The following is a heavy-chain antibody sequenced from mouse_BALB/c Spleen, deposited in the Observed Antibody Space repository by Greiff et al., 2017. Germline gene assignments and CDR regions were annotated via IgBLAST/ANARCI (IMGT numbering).Heavy chain of an antibody. CDR2: ISSGGST. D-gene: IGHD2-1*01. CDR1: GFTFSSYA. Sequence: EVMLVESGGGLVKPGGSLKLSCAASGFTFSSYAMSWVRQTPEKRLEWVASISSGGSTYYPDSVKGRFTISRDNARNILYLQMSSLRSEDTAMYYCARYGNYDYAMDYWGQGTSVTVS. CDR3: ARYGNYDYAMDY. V-gene: IGHV5-6-5*01. J-gene: IGHJ4*01.